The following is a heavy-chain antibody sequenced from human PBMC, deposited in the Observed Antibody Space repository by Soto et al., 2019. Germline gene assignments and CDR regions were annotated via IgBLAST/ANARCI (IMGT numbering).Heavy chain of an antibody. D-gene: IGHD3-10*01. CDR1: GGSITSGGYY. V-gene: IGHV4-31*03. CDR3: ARGRGSGSTKSGWGDAFDI. CDR2: IYYSGST. Sequence: QVQLQDSGLGLVKPSQNLSLTCTVSGGSITSGGYYWSWIRQHPGKGLEWIGYIYYSGSTYYSPSLKSRVTISVDTSKNQFSLKLSSVTAADTAVYYCARGRGSGSTKSGWGDAFDIWGQGTMVTVSS. J-gene: IGHJ3*02.